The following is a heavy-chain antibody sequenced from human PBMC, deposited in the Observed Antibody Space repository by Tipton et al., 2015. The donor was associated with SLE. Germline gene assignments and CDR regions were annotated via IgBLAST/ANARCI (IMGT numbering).Heavy chain of an antibody. CDR2: IYHSGST. CDR1: GYSISSGYY. CDR3: AREWVDTAMVSFDY. J-gene: IGHJ4*02. D-gene: IGHD5-18*01. Sequence: TLSLTCAVSGYSISSGYYWGWIRQPPGKGLEWIGSIYHSGSTYYNPSLKSRVTISVDTSKNQFSLKLSSVTAADTAVYYCAREWVDTAMVSFDYWGQGTLVTVSS. V-gene: IGHV4-38-2*02.